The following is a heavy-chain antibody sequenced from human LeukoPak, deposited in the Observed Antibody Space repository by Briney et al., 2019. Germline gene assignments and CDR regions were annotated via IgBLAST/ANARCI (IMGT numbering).Heavy chain of an antibody. D-gene: IGHD3-22*01. CDR3: ARQDSSGYYFDY. CDR1: GGSFSGYY. Sequence: PSETLSLTCAVYGGSFSGYYCSWIRQPPGKGLEWIGEINHSGSTNYNPSLKSRVTISVDTSKNQFSLKLSSVTAADTAVYYCARQDSSGYYFDYWGQGTLVTVSS. V-gene: IGHV4-34*01. J-gene: IGHJ4*01. CDR2: INHSGST.